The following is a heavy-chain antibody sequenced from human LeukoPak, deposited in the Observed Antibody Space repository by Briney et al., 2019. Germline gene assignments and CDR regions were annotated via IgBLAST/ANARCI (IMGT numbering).Heavy chain of an antibody. CDR2: INPNSGGT. V-gene: IGHV1-2*02. Sequence: ASVKVSCKASGYTFTGYYMQWVRQAPGQGLEWMGWINPNSGGTNYAQKSQGRVTMTRDTSISTAYMELSRLRSDDTAVFYCASYSGSYSSDFDYWGQGTLVTVSS. CDR1: GYTFTGYY. D-gene: IGHD1-26*01. J-gene: IGHJ4*02. CDR3: ASYSGSYSSDFDY.